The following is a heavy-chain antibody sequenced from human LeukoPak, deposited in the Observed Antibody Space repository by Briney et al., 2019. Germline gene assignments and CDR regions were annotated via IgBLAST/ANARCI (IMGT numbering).Heavy chain of an antibody. Sequence: PGGSLRLSCAASGFTFSSYAMSWVRQAPGKGLEWVSAISGSGGSTYYADSVKGRFTISRDNSKNMLYLQMNSLRAEDTAVYYCAKASERITIFGVVAIDWYFDLWGRGTLVTVSS. J-gene: IGHJ2*01. V-gene: IGHV3-23*01. D-gene: IGHD3-3*01. CDR1: GFTFSSYA. CDR3: AKASERITIFGVVAIDWYFDL. CDR2: ISGSGGST.